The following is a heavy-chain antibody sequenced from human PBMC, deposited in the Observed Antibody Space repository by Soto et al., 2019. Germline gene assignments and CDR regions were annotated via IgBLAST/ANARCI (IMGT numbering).Heavy chain of an antibody. Sequence: GGSLRLSCAASGFTFSSYWMHWVRQAPGKGLVWVSRSNSDGSSTSYADSVKGRFTISRDNAKNTLYLQMNSLRAEDTAVYYCARIPGSWYEGEIDYWGQGTLVTVSS. CDR2: SNSDGSST. D-gene: IGHD6-13*01. CDR1: GFTFSSYW. J-gene: IGHJ4*02. V-gene: IGHV3-74*01. CDR3: ARIPGSWYEGEIDY.